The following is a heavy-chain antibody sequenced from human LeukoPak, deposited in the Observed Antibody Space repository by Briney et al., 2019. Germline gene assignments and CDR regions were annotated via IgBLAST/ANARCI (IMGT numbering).Heavy chain of an antibody. D-gene: IGHD3-9*01. CDR2: ISYDGSNK. CDR1: GFTFSSYG. J-gene: IGHJ3*02. Sequence: GGSLRLSCAASGFTFSSYGMHWVRQAPGKGLEWVAVISYDGSNKYYADSVKGRFTISRDNSKNTLYLQMNSLGAEDTAVYYCAKASLRYFDWDAFDIWGQGTMVTVSS. V-gene: IGHV3-30*18. CDR3: AKASLRYFDWDAFDI.